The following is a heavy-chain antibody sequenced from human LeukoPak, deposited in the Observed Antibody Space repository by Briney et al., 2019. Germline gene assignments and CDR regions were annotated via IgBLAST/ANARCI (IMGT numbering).Heavy chain of an antibody. Sequence: SETLSLTCAVSGDSISSGGYSWSWIRQTPGKGLEWIAYIHDSGSTYNNPSLKSRLSISIDTSKNQFSLKLSSVTAADTAVYYCAREKLLWFGELLEYFDYWGQGTLVTVSS. CDR2: IHDSGST. CDR3: AREKLLWFGELLEYFDY. D-gene: IGHD3-10*01. V-gene: IGHV4-30-4*07. CDR1: GDSISSGGYS. J-gene: IGHJ4*02.